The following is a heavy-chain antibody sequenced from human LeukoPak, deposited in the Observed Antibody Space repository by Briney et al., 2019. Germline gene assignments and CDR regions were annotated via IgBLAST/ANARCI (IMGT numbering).Heavy chain of an antibody. J-gene: IGHJ4*02. Sequence: PSETLSLTCAVFGGSFSGYYWGWIRQPPGKGLEWIGEINHSGSTNYNPSLKSRVTISVDTSKNQFSLKLSSVTAADTAVYYCARRSYDYVWGSFQLGYYFDYWGQGTLVTVSS. CDR1: GGSFSGYY. D-gene: IGHD3-16*01. CDR3: ARRSYDYVWGSFQLGYYFDY. V-gene: IGHV4-34*01. CDR2: INHSGST.